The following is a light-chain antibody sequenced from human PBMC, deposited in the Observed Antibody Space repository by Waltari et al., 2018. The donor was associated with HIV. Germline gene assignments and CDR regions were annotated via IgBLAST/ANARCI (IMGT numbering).Light chain of an antibody. CDR1: QSIISW. CDR3: QQYNNHWT. CDR2: KAS. V-gene: IGKV1-5*03. J-gene: IGKJ1*01. Sequence: DIQMTQSPSTLSAYVGDRVTITCRASQSIISWLAWYQQKPGKAPKLLIYKASTLQSGVPSRFSGSGSATKFTLTISSLQPDDFATYYCQQYNNHWTFGQGTKVEIK.